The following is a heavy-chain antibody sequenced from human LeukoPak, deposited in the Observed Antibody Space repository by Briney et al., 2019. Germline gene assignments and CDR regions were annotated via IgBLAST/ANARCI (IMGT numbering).Heavy chain of an antibody. CDR1: GFTFNSYG. J-gene: IGHJ6*03. Sequence: GGSLRHSCAASGFTFNSYGMHWVRQAPGKGLEWVAYIQYDGSNEQYAHSVKGRFRISRDSSKNILYLQMNSLRAEDTAVYYCAKDRCSNGIGCYYYYMDVWGKGTTVTISS. CDR3: AKDRCSNGIGCYYYYMDV. D-gene: IGHD2-8*01. V-gene: IGHV3-30*02. CDR2: IQYDGSNE.